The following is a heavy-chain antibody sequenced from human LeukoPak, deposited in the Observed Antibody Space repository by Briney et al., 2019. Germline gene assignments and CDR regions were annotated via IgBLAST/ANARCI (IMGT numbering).Heavy chain of an antibody. J-gene: IGHJ4*02. CDR1: GGTFRTYA. Sequence: ASVKVSCKASGGTFRTYAISWVRQAPGQGLEWMGWISAYNGNTNYAQKLQGRVTMTTDTSTSTAYMELRSLRSDDTAVYYCARGRSGYCSSTSCYTGFDYWGQGTLVTVSS. D-gene: IGHD2-2*02. CDR2: ISAYNGNT. CDR3: ARGRSGYCSSTSCYTGFDY. V-gene: IGHV1-18*01.